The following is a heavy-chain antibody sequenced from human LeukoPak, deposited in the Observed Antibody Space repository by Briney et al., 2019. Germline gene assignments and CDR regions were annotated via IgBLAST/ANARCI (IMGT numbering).Heavy chain of an antibody. J-gene: IGHJ5*02. D-gene: IGHD3-3*01. CDR1: GFTFTSYA. CDR3: ATDVLRFWSGNWFDP. CDR2: ISGSGGIT. V-gene: IGHV3-23*01. Sequence: GGSLRLSCAASGFTFTSYAMSWVRQAPGKGLEWVAIISGSGGITYYADSVKGRFTISRDNSKNTLYLQMNNLRAEDTAVYYCATDVLRFWSGNWFDPWGQGTLVSVSS.